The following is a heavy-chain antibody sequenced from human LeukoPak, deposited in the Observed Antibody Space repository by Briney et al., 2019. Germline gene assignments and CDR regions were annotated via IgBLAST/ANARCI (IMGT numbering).Heavy chain of an antibody. D-gene: IGHD2-2*01. V-gene: IGHV1-2*02. CDR3: ARRYCSSTSCRGSGAFDI. J-gene: IGHJ3*02. CDR2: INPNSGGT. CDR1: GGTFSSYA. Sequence: GSSVKVSCKASGGTFSSYAISWVRQAPGQGLEWMGWINPNSGGTNYAQKFQGRVTMTRDTSISTAYMELSRLRSDDTAVYYCARRYCSSTSCRGSGAFDIWGQGTMVTVSS.